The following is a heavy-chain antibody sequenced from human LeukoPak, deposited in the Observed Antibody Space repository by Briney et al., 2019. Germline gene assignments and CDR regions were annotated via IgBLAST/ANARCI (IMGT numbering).Heavy chain of an antibody. CDR1: GFTFSSYG. CDR3: AKDFGYYDFWSGPLDY. V-gene: IGHV3-30*18. J-gene: IGHJ4*02. D-gene: IGHD3-3*01. Sequence: PGGSLRLSCAAPGFTFSSYGMHWVRQAPGKGLEWVAVISYDGSNKYYADSVKGRFTISRDNSKNTLYLQMNRLRAEDTAVYYCAKDFGYYDFWSGPLDYWGQGTLVTVSS. CDR2: ISYDGSNK.